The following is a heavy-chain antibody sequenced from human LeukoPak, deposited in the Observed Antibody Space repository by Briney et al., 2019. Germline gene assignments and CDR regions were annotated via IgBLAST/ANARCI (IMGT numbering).Heavy chain of an antibody. V-gene: IGHV1-69*06. CDR1: GGTFSSYA. Sequence: VASVKVSCKASGGTFSSYAISWVRQAPGQGLEWMGGIIPIFGTANYAQKFQGRVTITADKSTSTAYMELSSLRSEDTAVYYCAREIGDTAMVANAFSYYFDYWGQGTLVTVSS. D-gene: IGHD5-18*01. J-gene: IGHJ4*02. CDR2: IIPIFGTA. CDR3: AREIGDTAMVANAFSYYFDY.